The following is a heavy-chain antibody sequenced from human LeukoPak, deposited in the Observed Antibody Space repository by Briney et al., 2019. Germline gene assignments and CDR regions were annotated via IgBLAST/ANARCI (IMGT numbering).Heavy chain of an antibody. CDR2: ISANKGDT. CDR3: ARADIIVVAGATPVGSAFEY. D-gene: IGHD2-15*01. J-gene: IGHJ4*02. Sequence: ASVNVSCKTSGYTLISYGISWLRQAPGPGIEWLGWISANKGDTEYAQKFQGRLTVTRDNSTSTAYMELKRLKYDDTAVYYCARADIIVVAGATPVGSAFEYWGQGTLITVS. CDR1: GYTLISYG. V-gene: IGHV1-18*01.